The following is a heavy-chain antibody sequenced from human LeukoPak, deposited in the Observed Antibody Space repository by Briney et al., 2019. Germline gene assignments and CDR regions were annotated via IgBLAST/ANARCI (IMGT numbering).Heavy chain of an antibody. D-gene: IGHD2-21*01. Sequence: GGSLRLSCAASGFTFSSYAMSWVRQAPGKGLEWVSAMRGSGGSTYYADSVKGRFTISRDNSKNTLYLQMNSLRAEDTAVCYCAKDHTYCGGDCYVNDAFDIWGQGTMVTVSS. CDR3: AKDHTYCGGDCYVNDAFDI. J-gene: IGHJ3*02. CDR1: GFTFSSYA. V-gene: IGHV3-23*01. CDR2: MRGSGGST.